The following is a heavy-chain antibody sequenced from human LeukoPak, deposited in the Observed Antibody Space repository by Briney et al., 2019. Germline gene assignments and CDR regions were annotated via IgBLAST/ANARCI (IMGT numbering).Heavy chain of an antibody. CDR2: INPNSGGT. J-gene: IGHJ4*02. V-gene: IGHV1-2*02. CDR1: GYTFTGYY. D-gene: IGHD6-13*01. Sequence: GASVKVSCKASGYTFTGYYMHWVRQAPGQGLEWMGWINPNSGGTNYAQKFQGRVTMTRDASISTAYMELSRLRSDDTAVYYCARYRYSSSWSSSFDYWGQGTLVTVSS. CDR3: ARYRYSSSWSSSFDY.